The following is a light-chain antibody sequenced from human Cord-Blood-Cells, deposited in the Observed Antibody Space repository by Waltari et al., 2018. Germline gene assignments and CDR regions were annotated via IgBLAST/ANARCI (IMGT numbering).Light chain of an antibody. V-gene: IGLV2-23*01. CDR2: EGR. CDR3: CSYAGSSTWV. J-gene: IGLJ3*02. Sequence: QSALTQPASVSGSPGQSITISCTGTSSDVGSYNLVSWYQQHPGKAPKLMIYEGRKRPSGVSNPFSGSKSGNTASLTISGLQAEDEADYYCCSYAGSSTWVFGGGTKLTVL. CDR1: SSDVGSYNL.